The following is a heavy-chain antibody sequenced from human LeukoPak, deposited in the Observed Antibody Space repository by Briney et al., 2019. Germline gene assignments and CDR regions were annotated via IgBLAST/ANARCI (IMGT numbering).Heavy chain of an antibody. Sequence: GGSLRLSCAASGFTFSSYSMNWVRQAPGKGLEWVSSISSSSSYIYYAGSVKGRFTISRDNAKNSLYLQMNSLRAEDTAVYYCARVGIVGNWFDPWGQGTLVTVSS. V-gene: IGHV3-21*01. CDR1: GFTFSSYS. J-gene: IGHJ5*02. CDR2: ISSSSSYI. D-gene: IGHD1-26*01. CDR3: ARVGIVGNWFDP.